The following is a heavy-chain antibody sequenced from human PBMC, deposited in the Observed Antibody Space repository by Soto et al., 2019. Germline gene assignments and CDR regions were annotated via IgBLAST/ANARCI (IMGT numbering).Heavy chain of an antibody. CDR2: IYHSGTT. D-gene: IGHD2-2*01. V-gene: IGHV4-30-2*01. J-gene: IGHJ5*02. CDR1: GGAFSSGAFA. Sequence: SETLSLTCTVSGGAFSSGAFAWTWIRQPPKKGLEWIGYIYHSGTTSYNPSLRSRVTISVDRSRNQFSLNLTSVTAADTAMYYCARGRRRPAASRPGVFDPWGQGTLVTVSS. CDR3: ARGRRRPAASRPGVFDP.